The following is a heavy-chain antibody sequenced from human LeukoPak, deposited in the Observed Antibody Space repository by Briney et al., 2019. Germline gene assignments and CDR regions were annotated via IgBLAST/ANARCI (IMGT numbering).Heavy chain of an antibody. CDR1: GGSFSGYY. Sequence: SETLSLTCAVYGGSFSGYYWSWIRQPPGKGLEWIGEINHSGSTNYNPSLKSRVTISVDTSKNQFSLKLSSVTAADTAVYYCARAGDSNYYGSGSYYWFDPWGQGTLVTVSS. CDR3: ARAGDSNYYGSGSYYWFDP. D-gene: IGHD3-10*01. V-gene: IGHV4-34*01. CDR2: INHSGST. J-gene: IGHJ5*02.